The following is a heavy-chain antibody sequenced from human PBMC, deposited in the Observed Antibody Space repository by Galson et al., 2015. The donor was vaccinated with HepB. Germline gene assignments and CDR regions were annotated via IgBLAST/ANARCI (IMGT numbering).Heavy chain of an antibody. CDR3: ARDLSYGYFDN. CDR1: GYTFTSYA. J-gene: IGHJ4*02. Sequence: SVKVSCKASGYTFTSYAFSWVRHAPGQGLEWMGWISAYNGNTNYAQKLQVRVTMTTDPSTSTAYMELRTLRSDDTAVYYCARDLSYGYFDNWGQGTLVTVSS. D-gene: IGHD5-18*01. V-gene: IGHV1-18*01. CDR2: ISAYNGNT.